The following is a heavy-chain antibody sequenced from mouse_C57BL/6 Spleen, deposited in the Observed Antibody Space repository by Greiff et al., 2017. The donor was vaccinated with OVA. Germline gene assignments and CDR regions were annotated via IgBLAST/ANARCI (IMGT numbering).Heavy chain of an antibody. CDR2: IRNKANGYTT. CDR1: GFTFTDYY. J-gene: IGHJ1*03. Sequence: EVQLVESGGGLVQPGGSLSLSCAASGFTFTDYYMSWVRQPPGKALEWLGFIRNKANGYTTEYSASVKGRFTISRDNSQSILYLQMNALRAEDSATYYCASSYYYGSSPWYFDVWGTGTTVTVSS. CDR3: ASSYYYGSSPWYFDV. D-gene: IGHD1-1*01. V-gene: IGHV7-3*01.